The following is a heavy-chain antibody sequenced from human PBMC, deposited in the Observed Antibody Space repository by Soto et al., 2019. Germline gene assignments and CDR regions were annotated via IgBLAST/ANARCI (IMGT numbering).Heavy chain of an antibody. CDR1: GYTFTSYV. V-gene: IGHV1-18*04. CDR3: AMDYGDRPEYFKH. Sequence: QVQLVQSGPDLKRPGASMKVSCKASGYTFTSYVISWVRQAPGQGLEWMAWISPLKGRTQYSQKAQGRVTLSKDTSSNTAYMEMTTLRVDDTAVYYCAMDYGDRPEYFKHWGQGPLVTVS. D-gene: IGHD4-17*01. CDR2: ISPLKGRT. J-gene: IGHJ1*01.